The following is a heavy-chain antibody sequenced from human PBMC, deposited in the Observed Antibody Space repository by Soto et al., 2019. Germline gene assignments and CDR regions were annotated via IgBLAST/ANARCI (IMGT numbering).Heavy chain of an antibody. CDR1: GFTVSSNY. CDR2: IYSGGST. V-gene: IGHV3-53*01. J-gene: IGHJ3*02. CDR3: ASLVVVAANDAFDI. D-gene: IGHD2-15*01. Sequence: PGGSLRLSCAASGFTVSSNYMSWVRQAPGKGLEWVSVIYSGGSTYYADSVKGRFTISRDNSKNTLYLQMNSLRAEDTAVYYCASLVVVAANDAFDIWGQGTMVT.